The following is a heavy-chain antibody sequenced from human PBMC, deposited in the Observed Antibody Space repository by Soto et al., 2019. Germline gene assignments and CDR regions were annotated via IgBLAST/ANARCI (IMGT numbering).Heavy chain of an antibody. CDR3: AREVEAVAGVGGFDY. Sequence: GGSLRLSCAASGFTFSSNYMSWVRQAPGKGLEWVSVIYSGGSTYYADSVKGRFTISRDNSKNTLYLQMNSLRAEDTAVYYCAREVEAVAGVGGFDYWGQGTLVTVSS. D-gene: IGHD6-19*01. CDR2: IYSGGST. J-gene: IGHJ4*02. CDR1: GFTFSSNY. V-gene: IGHV3-66*01.